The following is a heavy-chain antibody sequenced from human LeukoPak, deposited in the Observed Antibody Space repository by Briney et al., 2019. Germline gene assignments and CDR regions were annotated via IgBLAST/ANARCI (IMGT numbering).Heavy chain of an antibody. V-gene: IGHV1-8*01. CDR3: ARDLGTFDY. CDR2: VTPSSGGT. D-gene: IGHD1-7*01. CDR1: GYTFISHD. J-gene: IGHJ4*02. Sequence: ASVKVSCKASGYTFISHDINWVRHVSGQGLEWMGWVTPSSGGTGYAQKFQGRVTMTRDMSTSTVYMELSSLRSEDTAVYYCARDLGTFDYWGQGTLVTVSS.